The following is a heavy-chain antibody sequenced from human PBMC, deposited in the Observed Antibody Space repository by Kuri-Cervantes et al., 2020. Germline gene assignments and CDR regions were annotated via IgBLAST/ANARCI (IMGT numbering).Heavy chain of an antibody. CDR1: GFTFSSYS. CDR2: ISSSSSTI. CDR3: ARDRQMIY. D-gene: IGHD3-16*01. V-gene: IGHV3-48*01. Sequence: GESLKISCAASGFTFSSYSMNWVRQAPGRGLEWVSYISSSSSTIYYADSVKGRFTISRDDAENSLYLQMNSLRAEDTAVYYCARDRQMIYWGQGTLVTVSS. J-gene: IGHJ4*02.